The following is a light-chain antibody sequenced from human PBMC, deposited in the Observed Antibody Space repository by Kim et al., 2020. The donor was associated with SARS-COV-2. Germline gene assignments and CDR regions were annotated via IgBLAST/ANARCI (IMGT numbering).Light chain of an antibody. J-gene: IGLJ1*01. Sequence: SYELTQPPSVSVAPGKTARITCGGNNIGSKSVHWYQQKSGQAPVLVVYDDCDRPSGIPERFSGSNSGNTATLTISRVEAGDEADFYCQVWDSSSYHSFFG. V-gene: IGLV3-21*03. CDR3: QVWDSSSYHSF. CDR2: DDC. CDR1: NIGSKS.